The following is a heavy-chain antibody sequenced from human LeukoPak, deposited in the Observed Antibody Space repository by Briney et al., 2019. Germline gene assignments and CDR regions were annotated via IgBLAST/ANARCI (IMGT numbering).Heavy chain of an antibody. CDR3: AKDYYYDSNHFDY. Sequence: GGSLRLSCVASEFTFSICSYSMNWVRQAPGKGLEWVSSISSAGTYMYYADSVKGRFTISRDNAQNSLYLQMNGLRVEDTAVYYCAKDYYYDSNHFDYWGQGTLVTVSS. D-gene: IGHD3-22*01. CDR1: EFTFSICSYS. CDR2: ISSAGTYM. V-gene: IGHV3-21*06. J-gene: IGHJ4*02.